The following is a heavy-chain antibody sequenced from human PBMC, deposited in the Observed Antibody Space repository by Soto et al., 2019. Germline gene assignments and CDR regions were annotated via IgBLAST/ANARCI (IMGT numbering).Heavy chain of an antibody. CDR2: ISGGGGST. CDR1: GFTFSNHA. J-gene: IGHJ4*02. Sequence: DVQLLESGGGLVQPGGSLRLSCAASGFTFSNHAMSWVRQVPGKGLEWVSAISGGGGSTYYADSVKGRFTISRDNSKNTLYLQINSLRAEATAVYYCAKAINDLVGVLFDFWGQGTLVTVSS. D-gene: IGHD1-26*01. CDR3: AKAINDLVGVLFDF. V-gene: IGHV3-23*01.